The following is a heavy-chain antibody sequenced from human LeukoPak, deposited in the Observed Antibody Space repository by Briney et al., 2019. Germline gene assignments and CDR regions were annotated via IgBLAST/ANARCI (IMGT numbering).Heavy chain of an antibody. D-gene: IGHD1-26*01. CDR1: GYTFTGYY. CDR2: INPNSGGT. Sequence: ASVKVSCKASGYTFTGYYMHWVRQAPGQGLEWMGWINPNSGGTNYAQKFRGRVTMTRDTSISTAYMELSRLRSDDTAVYYCARADYLVGATVFDPWGQGTLVTVSS. J-gene: IGHJ5*02. V-gene: IGHV1-2*02. CDR3: ARADYLVGATVFDP.